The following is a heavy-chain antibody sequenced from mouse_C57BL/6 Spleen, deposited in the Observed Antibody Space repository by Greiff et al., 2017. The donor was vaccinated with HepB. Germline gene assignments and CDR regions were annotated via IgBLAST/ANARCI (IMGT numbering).Heavy chain of an antibody. CDR2: ISYDGSN. Sequence: DVKLEESGPGLVKPSQSLSLTCSVTGYSITSGYYWNWIRQFPGNKLEWMGYISYDGSNNYNPSLKNRISITRDTSKNQFFLKLNSVTTEDTATYYCARANYDYDVGVDYWGQGTTLTVSS. J-gene: IGHJ2*01. V-gene: IGHV3-6*01. CDR3: ARANYDYDVGVDY. CDR1: GYSITSGYY. D-gene: IGHD2-4*01.